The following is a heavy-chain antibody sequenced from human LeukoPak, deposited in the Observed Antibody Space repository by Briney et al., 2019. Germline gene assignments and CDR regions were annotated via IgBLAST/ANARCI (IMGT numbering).Heavy chain of an antibody. CDR2: IWYDGSNK. CDR1: GFTFSSYG. J-gene: IGHJ4*02. Sequence: GGSLRLSCAASGFTFSSYGMHCVRQAPGKGLEWVAVIWYDGSNKYYADSVKGRFTISRDNSKNTLYLQMNSLRAEDTAVYYCARDPILGAPSYYFDYWGQGTLVTVSS. V-gene: IGHV3-33*01. CDR3: ARDPILGAPSYYFDY. D-gene: IGHD1-26*01.